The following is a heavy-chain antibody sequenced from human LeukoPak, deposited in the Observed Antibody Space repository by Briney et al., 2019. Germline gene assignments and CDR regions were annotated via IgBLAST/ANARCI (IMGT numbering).Heavy chain of an antibody. CDR2: IYTSGST. V-gene: IGHV4-61*02. J-gene: IGHJ4*02. CDR1: GGSISSGSYY. CDR3: ARSRLVTRYSPFDY. Sequence: SETLSLTCTVSGGSISSGSYYWSWIRQPAGKGLEWIGRIYTSGSTNYNPSLKSRVTISFDTSKNQFSLNLSSVTVADTAVYYCARSRLVTRYSPFDYWGQGTLVTVSS. D-gene: IGHD6-13*01.